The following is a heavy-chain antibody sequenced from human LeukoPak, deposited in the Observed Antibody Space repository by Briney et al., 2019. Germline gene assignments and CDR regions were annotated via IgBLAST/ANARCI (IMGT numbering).Heavy chain of an antibody. Sequence: ASVKVSCKASGYTFSSYGITWVRQAPGQGLEWMGWISTFKGNTNYAQKFLGRVAMTTDTSTSTAYMELRSLTSDDTAVYYCARESSGAGYGFDIWGQGTMVAVSS. V-gene: IGHV1-18*01. CDR2: ISTFKGNT. J-gene: IGHJ3*02. CDR1: GYTFSSYG. D-gene: IGHD3-10*01. CDR3: ARESSGAGYGFDI.